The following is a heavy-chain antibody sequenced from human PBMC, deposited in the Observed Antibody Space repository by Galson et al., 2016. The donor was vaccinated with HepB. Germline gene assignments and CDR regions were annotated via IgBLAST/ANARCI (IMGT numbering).Heavy chain of an antibody. CDR2: INPNSGGS. D-gene: IGHD3-9*01. Sequence: SVKVSCKASGYIFTGYYIHWVRQAPGQGLEWMGWINPNSGGSHYALKFQGRVTMTTDTSITTVYMDLRRLKSDDTAVYHCARGFQYDISTGVGYWGQGTLVIVSS. CDR3: ARGFQYDISTGVGY. CDR1: GYIFTGYY. V-gene: IGHV1-2*02. J-gene: IGHJ4*02.